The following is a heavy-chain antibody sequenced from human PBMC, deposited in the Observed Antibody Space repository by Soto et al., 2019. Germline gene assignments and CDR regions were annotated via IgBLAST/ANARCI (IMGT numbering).Heavy chain of an antibody. D-gene: IGHD6-19*01. CDR1: GDSVSSNSAA. CDR2: TYYRSKWYN. J-gene: IGHJ5*02. V-gene: IGHV6-1*01. Sequence: SQTLSLTCAISGDSVSSNSAAWNWIRQSPSRGLEWLGRTYYRSKWYNDYAVSVKSRITINPDTSKNQFSLQLNSVTPEDTAVYYCARDQALTYSSGLNWFDPWGQGTLVTVSS. CDR3: ARDQALTYSSGLNWFDP.